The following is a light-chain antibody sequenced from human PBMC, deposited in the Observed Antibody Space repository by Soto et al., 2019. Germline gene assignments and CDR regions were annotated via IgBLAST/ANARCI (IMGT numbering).Light chain of an antibody. CDR1: QSVSSTY. J-gene: IGKJ1*01. CDR3: QQYNNWPWT. V-gene: IGKV3-15*01. Sequence: EIVLTQSPGTLSLSPGERANLSCRASQSVSSTYLAWYQQKPGQAPRLIIYGASTRATGIPARFSGSGSGTECTLTISSLQSEDVAVYYCQQYNNWPWTFGQGTKVDIK. CDR2: GAS.